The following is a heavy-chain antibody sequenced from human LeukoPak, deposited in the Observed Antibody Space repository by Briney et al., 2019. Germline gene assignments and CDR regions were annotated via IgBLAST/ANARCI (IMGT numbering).Heavy chain of an antibody. V-gene: IGHV4-34*01. CDR3: ARVHHDYGDYEWDY. J-gene: IGHJ4*02. D-gene: IGHD4-17*01. Sequence: PSETLSLTCAVYGGPFSGYYWNWIRQFPGKGLEWIGEINHSGSTNYNPSLKSRVTISVDKSKNQFSLKLSSVTAADTAVYYCARVHHDYGDYEWDYWGQGTLVTVSS. CDR1: GGPFSGYY. CDR2: INHSGST.